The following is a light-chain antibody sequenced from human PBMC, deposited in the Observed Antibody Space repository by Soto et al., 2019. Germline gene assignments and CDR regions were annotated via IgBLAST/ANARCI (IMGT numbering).Light chain of an antibody. CDR2: QNN. CDR3: QAWDSSTGV. J-gene: IGLJ1*01. CDR1: KLGDKY. V-gene: IGLV3-1*01. Sequence: SYELTQPPSVSVSPGQTASITCSGDKLGDKYACWYQQKPGQSPVLVIYQNNKRPSGIPERFSGSNSGNTATLTISGTQAMDEADYSCQAWDSSTGVFGTGTKLTVL.